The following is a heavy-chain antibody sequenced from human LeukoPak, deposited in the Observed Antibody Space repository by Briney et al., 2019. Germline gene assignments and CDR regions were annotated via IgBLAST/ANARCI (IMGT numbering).Heavy chain of an antibody. J-gene: IGHJ4*02. CDR1: GGTFSSYA. CDR3: ARVIPSLNYYDSSGYNYYFDY. CDR2: IIPLLGTS. D-gene: IGHD3-22*01. Sequence: SVKVSCKASGGTFSSYAISWVRQAPGQGLEWMGGIIPLLGTSNYAQKFQGRVTITADKSTSTAYMEVSSLRSEDTAVYYCARVIPSLNYYDSSGYNYYFDYWGQGTLVTVSS. V-gene: IGHV1-69*10.